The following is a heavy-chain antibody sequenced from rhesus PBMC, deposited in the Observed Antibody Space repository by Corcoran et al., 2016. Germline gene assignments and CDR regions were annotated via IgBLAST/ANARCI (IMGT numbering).Heavy chain of an antibody. J-gene: IGHJ2*01. CDR3: TRVHSSGWSWGYWYFDL. CDR1: GFPFSNYW. D-gene: IGHD6S26*01. Sequence: EVQLVESGGGLVQPGGSLRLSCAAPGFPFSNYWMSWVRQAPGKGRDWVARIKNKADGGTAAYAEPVKGRFTISRDDSKNTLYLQMNSLKTEDTAVYYCTRVHSSGWSWGYWYFDLWGPGTPITISS. V-gene: IGHV3-16*02. CDR2: IKNKADGGTA.